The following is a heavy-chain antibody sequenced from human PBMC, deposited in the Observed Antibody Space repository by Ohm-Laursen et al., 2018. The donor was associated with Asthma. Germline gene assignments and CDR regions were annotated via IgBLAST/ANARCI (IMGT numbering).Heavy chain of an antibody. Sequence: SLRLSCAASGYTFSRYSIHWVRQVPGKGLEWLAFASYDGGNKDYADSVKGRFTTSRDNSDNALYLQMNSLRADDSAVYFCAKATVQFSGSYFFDYWGQGSLVTVSS. CDR2: ASYDGGNK. V-gene: IGHV3-30*18. CDR3: AKATVQFSGSYFFDY. D-gene: IGHD1-26*01. J-gene: IGHJ4*02. CDR1: GYTFSRYS.